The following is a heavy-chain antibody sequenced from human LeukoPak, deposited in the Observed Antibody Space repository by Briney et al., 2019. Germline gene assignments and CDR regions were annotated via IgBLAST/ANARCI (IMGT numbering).Heavy chain of an antibody. D-gene: IGHD1-26*01. J-gene: IGHJ1*01. Sequence: SETLSLTCTVSGGSISSSNYYWGWIRQPPGKGLEWIASIHYSETTYYNPSLKSRVTISVDTSKNHFSLKLSSVTAADTAVYYCARNSGSYQEYFQHWGQGTLVTVSS. CDR2: IHYSETT. V-gene: IGHV4-39*02. CDR3: ARNSGSYQEYFQH. CDR1: GGSISSSNYY.